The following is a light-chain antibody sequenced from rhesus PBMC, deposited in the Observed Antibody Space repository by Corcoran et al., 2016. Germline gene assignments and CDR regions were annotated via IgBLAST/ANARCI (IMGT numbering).Light chain of an antibody. V-gene: IGKV1-74*01. CDR2: AAS. J-gene: IGKJ2*01. CDR1: ENVNNF. Sequence: DIQMTQSPSSLSASVGDRVTITCRASENVNNFLHWYKQKPETAPKLLIYAASTLQSGVPSRFSGGGSGADYTFTISSLQPEDVATYYCQHSYGTPYSFGQGTKVEIK. CDR3: QHSYGTPYS.